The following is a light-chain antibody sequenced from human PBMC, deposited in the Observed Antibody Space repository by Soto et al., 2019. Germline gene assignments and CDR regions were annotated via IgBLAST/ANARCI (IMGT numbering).Light chain of an antibody. J-gene: IGKJ4*01. CDR1: QSVSSSY. CDR3: QQRSNWPT. Sequence: EIVLTHSPGTLSLSPGERATLSCRASQSVSSSYLAWYQQKPGKAPRLLIYDASNRATGIPARFSGSGSGTDFTLTISSLEPEDFAVYYCQQRSNWPTFGGGTKVDIK. CDR2: DAS. V-gene: IGKV3D-20*02.